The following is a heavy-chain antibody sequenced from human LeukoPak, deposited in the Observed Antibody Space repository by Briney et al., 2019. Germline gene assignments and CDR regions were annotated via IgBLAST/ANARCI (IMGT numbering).Heavy chain of an antibody. CDR2: IIPIFGTA. V-gene: IGHV1-69*13. D-gene: IGHD3-9*01. J-gene: IGHJ4*02. CDR1: GGTFSSYA. Sequence: ASVKVSCKASGGTFSSYAISWVRQAPGQGLEWMGGIIPIFGTANYAQKFQGRVTITADESTSTAYMELSSLRSEDTAVYYCARGLPLTGYYFDYWGQGTLVTASS. CDR3: ARGLPLTGYYFDY.